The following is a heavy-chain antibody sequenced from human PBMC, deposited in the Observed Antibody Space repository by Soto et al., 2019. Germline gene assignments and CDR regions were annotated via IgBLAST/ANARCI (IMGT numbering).Heavy chain of an antibody. D-gene: IGHD1-1*01. J-gene: IGHJ5*02. CDR3: VREESYNDANWFDL. Sequence: QVQLVESGGGVVQPGRSLKLSCAASGFTFSHYGMHWVRQAPGRGLEWVAVILYDGRRKESAASVKGRFSISRDNSKKTLYLQMNSLRVEDTAMYYCVREESYNDANWFDLWGQGTLVTVSA. V-gene: IGHV3-33*05. CDR2: ILYDGRRK. CDR1: GFTFSHYG.